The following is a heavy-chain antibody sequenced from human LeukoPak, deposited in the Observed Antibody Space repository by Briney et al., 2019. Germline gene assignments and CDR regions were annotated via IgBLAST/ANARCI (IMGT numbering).Heavy chain of an antibody. CDR1: GFTFSSYE. V-gene: IGHV3-48*03. D-gene: IGHD2-2*01. Sequence: GGSLRLSCAASGFTFSSYEMNWVRQAPGKGLEWLSYISSSGTTIFYAESLKGRFTISRDNAKNSLWLQMNSLRADDTAVYYCARRYCSSTSCLLDYWGQGTLVTVSS. J-gene: IGHJ4*02. CDR2: ISSSGTTI. CDR3: ARRYCSSTSCLLDY.